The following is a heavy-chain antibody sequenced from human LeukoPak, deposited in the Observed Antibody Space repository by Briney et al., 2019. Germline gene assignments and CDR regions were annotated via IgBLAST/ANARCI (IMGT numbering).Heavy chain of an antibody. CDR1: GYTFTGYY. CDR2: INPNTGGT. D-gene: IGHD5-24*01. Sequence: ASXKVSCKASGYTFTGYYMNWVRQAPGQGLEWMGRINPNTGGTNYAQNFQGSVTMTRDTSITTVYMELSRLRSDDTAVYYCARVGDGLNDGFDIWGQGTMVTVSS. CDR3: ARVGDGLNDGFDI. V-gene: IGHV1-2*06. J-gene: IGHJ3*02.